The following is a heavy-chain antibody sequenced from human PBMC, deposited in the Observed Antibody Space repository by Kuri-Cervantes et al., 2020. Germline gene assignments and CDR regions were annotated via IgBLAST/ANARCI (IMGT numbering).Heavy chain of an antibody. CDR1: GGSISSYY. D-gene: IGHD4-17*01. J-gene: IGHJ5*02. CDR3: ARTFSTVTTTDWFDP. Sequence: SETLSLTCTVSGGSISSYYWSWIRQPPGKGLEWIGSIYHSGSTYYNPSLKSRVTISVDTSKNQFSLKLSSVTAADTAVYYCARTFSTVTTTDWFDPWGQGTLVTVSS. CDR2: IYHSGST. V-gene: IGHV4-59*08.